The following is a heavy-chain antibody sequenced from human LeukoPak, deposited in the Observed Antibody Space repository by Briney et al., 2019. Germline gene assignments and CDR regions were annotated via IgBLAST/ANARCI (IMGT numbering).Heavy chain of an antibody. CDR3: ARRNYDILTAYYLGNWFDP. CDR1: GFTFNSYA. D-gene: IGHD3-9*01. J-gene: IGHJ5*02. Sequence: GGSLRLSCAASGFTFNSYAMSWVRQAPGKGREWVSAISGSGGSTYYADSVKGRFTISRDNSNNTLYLQMNSLRAEDTAVYYCARRNYDILTAYYLGNWFDPWGQGTLVAVSS. V-gene: IGHV3-23*01. CDR2: ISGSGGST.